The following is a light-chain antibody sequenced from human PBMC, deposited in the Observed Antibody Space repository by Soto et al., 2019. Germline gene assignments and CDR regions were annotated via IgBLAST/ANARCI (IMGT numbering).Light chain of an antibody. J-gene: IGKJ3*01. CDR1: QSVSSSY. Sequence: EIVLTQSPGTLSLSPGERATLSCRASQSVSSSYLAWYQQKPGQAPRLLIYGASSRATGIPARFSGSGSGTDFTLAINRMEPEDFAVYYCQLYRSSPFTFGPGAEVDIK. CDR2: GAS. CDR3: QLYRSSPFT. V-gene: IGKV3-20*01.